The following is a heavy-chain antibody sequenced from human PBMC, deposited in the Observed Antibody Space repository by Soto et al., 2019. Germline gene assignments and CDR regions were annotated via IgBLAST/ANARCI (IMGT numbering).Heavy chain of an antibody. V-gene: IGHV3-7*05. CDR3: ARDGLGGFFDY. D-gene: IGHD3-3*01. Sequence: EVQLVESGGGLVQPGGSLRLSCAASGFIFSSHWISWVRQAPGKGLEWVANVKDDGSEHQYADSVKGLFTIARDNAKNSVYLQMNSLGAEDTAVYYCARDGLGGFFDYWGQGIQVTISS. CDR1: GFIFSSHW. CDR2: VKDDGSEH. J-gene: IGHJ4*02.